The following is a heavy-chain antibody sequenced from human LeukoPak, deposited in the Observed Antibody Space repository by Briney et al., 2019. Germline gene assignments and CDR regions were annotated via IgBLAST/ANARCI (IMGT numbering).Heavy chain of an antibody. CDR2: ISSSSSYI. J-gene: IGHJ4*02. Sequence: GGSLRLSCAASGFTVSSNFMSWVRQAPGKGLEWVSSISSSSSYIYYADLVKGRFTISRDNAKNSLYLQMNSLRAEDTAVYYCARASYDIFYDYWGQGTLVTVSS. CDR1: GFTVSSNF. CDR3: ARASYDIFYDY. D-gene: IGHD3-9*01. V-gene: IGHV3-21*01.